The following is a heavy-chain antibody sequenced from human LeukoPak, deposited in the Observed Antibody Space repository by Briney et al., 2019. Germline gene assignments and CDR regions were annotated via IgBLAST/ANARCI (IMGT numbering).Heavy chain of an antibody. Sequence: GESLKISCKGSGYSFANYWIGWVRQMPGKGLEWMGTIYPGDSDTRYSQSFQGQVTISADKSISTAYLQWSSLKASDTAMYYCARQFRDSSGYYSYYFDYWGQGTLVTVSS. CDR2: IYPGDSDT. J-gene: IGHJ4*02. CDR3: ARQFRDSSGYYSYYFDY. V-gene: IGHV5-51*01. CDR1: GYSFANYW. D-gene: IGHD3-22*01.